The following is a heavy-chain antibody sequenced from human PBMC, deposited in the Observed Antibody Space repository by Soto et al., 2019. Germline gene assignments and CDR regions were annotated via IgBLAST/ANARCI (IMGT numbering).Heavy chain of an antibody. V-gene: IGHV3-66*01. D-gene: IGHD3-16*01. Sequence: GGSLRLSCAASGFTVSTKYMSWVRQAPGKGLEWVSVIYSGGSTFYADSVRGRFTISRDNSKNTVNLQMNSLRTEDTAVYYCTRDPWAADYWGQGTLVTVSS. J-gene: IGHJ4*02. CDR1: GFTVSTKY. CDR2: IYSGGST. CDR3: TRDPWAADY.